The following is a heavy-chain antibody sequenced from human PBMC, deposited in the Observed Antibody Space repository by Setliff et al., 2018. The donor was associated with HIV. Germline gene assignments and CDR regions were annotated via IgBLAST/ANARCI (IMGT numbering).Heavy chain of an antibody. V-gene: IGHV1-2*02. Sequence: ASVKVSCKSSGYTSTAYYIHWVRQARGQGLEWMGWINPDSGATKYAEKFEGRVSLTRDTSINTVYMELSSLRSDDTAVYFRTRVPGWTDHWGQGTQVTVSS. CDR3: TRVPGWTDH. D-gene: IGHD6-19*01. CDR1: GYTSTAYY. J-gene: IGHJ1*01. CDR2: INPDSGAT.